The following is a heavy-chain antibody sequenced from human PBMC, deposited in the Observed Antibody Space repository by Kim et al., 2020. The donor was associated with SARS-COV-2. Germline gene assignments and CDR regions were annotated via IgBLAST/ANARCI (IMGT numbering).Heavy chain of an antibody. CDR2: IYYSGST. CDR3: ARLYDSSGYYLHFDY. D-gene: IGHD3-22*01. CDR1: GGSISSYY. V-gene: IGHV4-59*01. J-gene: IGHJ4*02. Sequence: SETLSLTCTVSGGSISSYYWSWIRQPPGKGLEWIGYIYYSGSTNYNPSLKSRVTISVDTSKNQFSLKLSSVTAADTAVYYCARLYDSSGYYLHFDYWGQGTLVTVSS.